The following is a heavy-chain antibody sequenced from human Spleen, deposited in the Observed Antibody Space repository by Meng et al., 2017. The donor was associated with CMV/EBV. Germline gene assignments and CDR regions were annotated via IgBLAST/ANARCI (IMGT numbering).Heavy chain of an antibody. CDR1: ISSNNW. CDR2: IYHSGRT. CDR3: ARGSTSGWPSRHNFFGP. D-gene: IGHD6-19*01. J-gene: IGHJ5*02. V-gene: IGHV4-4*02. Sequence: ISSNNWRSWIRQSQSPGKGLEWIGEIYHSGRTNYNPSLKSRVTISLDKSKNQYSMRLTSVTAAATAVYYCARGSTSGWPSRHNFFGPWGRGTLVTVSS.